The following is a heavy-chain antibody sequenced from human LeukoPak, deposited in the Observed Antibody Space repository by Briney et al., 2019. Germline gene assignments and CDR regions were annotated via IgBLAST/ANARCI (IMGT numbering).Heavy chain of an antibody. CDR3: VRLWLRWGIDY. D-gene: IGHD5-12*01. CDR2: GYYSGSS. CDR1: GASTNTDSYF. V-gene: IGHV4-39*01. J-gene: IGHJ4*02. Sequence: SETLSLTCSVSGASTNTDSYFWGWIRQPPGKGLEWIGSGYYSGSSHYNPSHKSRVTISVDTSKNQFSLRVSSVTAADTAVYYCVRLWLRWGIDYWGQGSLVSVSS.